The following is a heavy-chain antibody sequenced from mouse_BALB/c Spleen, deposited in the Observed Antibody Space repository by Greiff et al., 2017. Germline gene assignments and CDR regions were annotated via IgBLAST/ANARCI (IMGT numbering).Heavy chain of an antibody. Sequence: EVQLQESGGGLVQPGGSRKLSCAASGFTFSSFGMHWVRQAPEKGLEWVAYISSGSSTIYYADTVKGRFTISRDNPKNTLFLQMTSLRSEDTAMYYCARRRENYYGSSSFDYWGQGTTLTVSS. CDR2: ISSGSSTI. V-gene: IGHV5-17*02. CDR1: GFTFSSFG. D-gene: IGHD1-1*01. J-gene: IGHJ2*01. CDR3: ARRRENYYGSSSFDY.